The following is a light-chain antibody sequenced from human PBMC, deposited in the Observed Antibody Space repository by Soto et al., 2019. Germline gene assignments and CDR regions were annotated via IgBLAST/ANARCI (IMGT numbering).Light chain of an antibody. CDR1: QSVTSNY. J-gene: IGKJ1*01. CDR3: KHYVTSLTT. CDR2: GSS. V-gene: IGKV3-20*01. Sequence: EIVLTQSPGTLSLSPGERATLSCGASQSVTSNYLAWYQQKPGQAPRLLIYGSSTRATGIPDRFTGSGSGTDFTLTIRRLEPEDFAVYYCKHYVTSLTTFGQGTKVDIK.